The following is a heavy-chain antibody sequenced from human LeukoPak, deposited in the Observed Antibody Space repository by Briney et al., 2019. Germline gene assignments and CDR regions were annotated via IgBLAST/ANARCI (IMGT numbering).Heavy chain of an antibody. J-gene: IGHJ4*02. V-gene: IGHV3-21*01. Sequence: PGGSLRLSCAAPGFTFSSYSMNWVRQAPGQGLEWVSSISNSSSYIYYADSVKGRFTISRDNAKNSLYLQMNSLRAEDTAVYYCAIIDGSGVYWGQGTLVTVSS. CDR3: AIIDGSGVY. CDR1: GFTFSSYS. D-gene: IGHD3-10*01. CDR2: ISNSSSYI.